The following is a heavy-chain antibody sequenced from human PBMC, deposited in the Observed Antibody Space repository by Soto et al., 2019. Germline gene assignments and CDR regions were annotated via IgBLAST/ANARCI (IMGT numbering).Heavy chain of an antibody. Sequence: KSSETLSLTCTVSGGSISSYYWSWIRQPPGKGLEWIGYIYYSGSTNYNPSLKSRVTISVDTSKNQFSLKLSSVTAADTAVYYCARVAVAGTNYYYGMDVWGQGTTVTVSS. V-gene: IGHV4-59*01. J-gene: IGHJ6*02. CDR3: ARVAVAGTNYYYGMDV. CDR1: GGSISSYY. CDR2: IYYSGST. D-gene: IGHD6-19*01.